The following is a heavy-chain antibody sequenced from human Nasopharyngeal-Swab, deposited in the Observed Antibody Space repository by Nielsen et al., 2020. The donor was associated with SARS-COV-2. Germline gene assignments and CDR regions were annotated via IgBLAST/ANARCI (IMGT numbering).Heavy chain of an antibody. CDR2: IVVGSGNT. Sequence: SVKVSCKASGFTFTSSAVQWVRQARGQRLEWIGWIVVGSGNTNYAQKFQERVTITRDRSTSTAYMELSSLRSEDTAVYYCAASPNYYDSSGYPFDIWGQGTMVTVSS. V-gene: IGHV1-58*01. J-gene: IGHJ3*02. D-gene: IGHD3-22*01. CDR1: GFTFTSSA. CDR3: AASPNYYDSSGYPFDI.